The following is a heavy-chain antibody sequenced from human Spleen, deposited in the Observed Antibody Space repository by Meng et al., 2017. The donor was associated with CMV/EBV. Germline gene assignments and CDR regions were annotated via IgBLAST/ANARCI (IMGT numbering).Heavy chain of an antibody. CDR3: ARGGNGVCPTH. Sequence: QRRLPESGPGLVKPSEPLPLTCTVSGGSISSSSYYWGWIRQPPGKGLEWIGSIYYSGSTYYNPSLKSRVTISVDTSKNQFSLKLSSVTAADTAVYYCARGGNGVCPTHWGQGTLVTVSS. CDR2: IYYSGST. J-gene: IGHJ4*02. V-gene: IGHV4-39*07. CDR1: GGSISSSSYY. D-gene: IGHD2-8*01.